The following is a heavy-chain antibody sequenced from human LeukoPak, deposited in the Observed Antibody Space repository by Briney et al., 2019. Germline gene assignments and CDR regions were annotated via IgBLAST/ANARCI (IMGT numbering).Heavy chain of an antibody. V-gene: IGHV4-30-4*08. CDR3: ARDDTYYYDSSSYPTRY. J-gene: IGHJ4*02. CDR2: IYYSGST. D-gene: IGHD3-22*01. CDR1: GGSITSGDYY. Sequence: SETLSLTCTVSGGSITSGDYYWSWIRQPPGKGLEWIGNIYYSGSTYYNPSLKSRVTISVDTSKNQFSLKLSSVTAADTAVYNCARDDTYYYDSSSYPTRYWGQGTLVTVSS.